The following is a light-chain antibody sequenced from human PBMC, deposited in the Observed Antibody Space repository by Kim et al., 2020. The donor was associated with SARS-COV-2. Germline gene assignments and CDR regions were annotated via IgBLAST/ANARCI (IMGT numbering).Light chain of an antibody. J-gene: IGKJ2*01. V-gene: IGKV1-17*03. CDR1: QDISNF. CDR2: ATS. Sequence: SASVGDRVTITCLASQDISNFLAWFQQKPGKVPKRLLYATSSLQSGVPSRFSGSGSGTEYSLTISSLQPEDFATYYCLQHKSYPYTLGQGTKLEI. CDR3: LQHKSYPYT.